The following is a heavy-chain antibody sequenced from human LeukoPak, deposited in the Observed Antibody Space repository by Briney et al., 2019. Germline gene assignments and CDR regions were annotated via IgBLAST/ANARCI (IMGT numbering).Heavy chain of an antibody. CDR3: ASPSAGNYDFWSGYYTGRYYYYYYMDD. D-gene: IGHD3-3*01. CDR2: ISAYNGNT. Sequence: ATEKVSCKASGYTFTSYVISWVRQASGQGLEWMRWISAYNGNTNYAQKLQGRVTMTTDTSTSTAYMELRSLRSEETAVYYCASPSAGNYDFWSGYYTGRYYYYYYMDDWGKGTTVTVSS. CDR1: GYTFTSYV. V-gene: IGHV1-18*01. J-gene: IGHJ6*03.